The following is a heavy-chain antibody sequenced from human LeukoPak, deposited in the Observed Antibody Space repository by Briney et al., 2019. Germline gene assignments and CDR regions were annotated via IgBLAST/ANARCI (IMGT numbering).Heavy chain of an antibody. CDR3: ASTTYGVRLPYYYYYYMDV. CDR1: GGSISSYY. Sequence: SETLSLTCTVSGGSISSYYWSWIRQPPGKGLEWIGYIYYSGSTNYNPSLKSRVTISVDTPKNQFSLKLSSVTAADTAVYYCASTTYGVRLPYYYYYYMDVWGKGTTVTISS. J-gene: IGHJ6*03. CDR2: IYYSGST. D-gene: IGHD4-17*01. V-gene: IGHV4-59*01.